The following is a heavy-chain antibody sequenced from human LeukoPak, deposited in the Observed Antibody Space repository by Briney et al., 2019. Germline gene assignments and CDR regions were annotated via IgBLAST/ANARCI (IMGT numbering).Heavy chain of an antibody. V-gene: IGHV4-61*02. D-gene: IGHD3-10*01. CDR3: ARQDRVRVYGSGSYYKN. CDR2: IYTSGST. J-gene: IGHJ4*02. Sequence: PSETLSLTCTVPGGSISSRRYYSSWIPQPAVNGLERSGRIYTSGSTNYKPSLKSRVTISVDTSKNQFSLKLSSVTAADTALYYCARQDRVRVYGSGSYYKNWGQGTLVTVSS. CDR1: GGSISSRRYY.